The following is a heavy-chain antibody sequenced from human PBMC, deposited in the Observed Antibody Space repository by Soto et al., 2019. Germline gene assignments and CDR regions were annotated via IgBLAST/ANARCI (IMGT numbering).Heavy chain of an antibody. CDR2: LNSHDGLT. CDR1: GFTFNSYD. Sequence: GGSLRLSCAASGFTFNSYDVNWVRQAPGEGLEWVSSLNSHDGLTHYADSVKGRFAISRDNAKNSLYLQMNSLRVEDTAVYYCTRGGYNEGGFDYWGQGNLVTVSS. J-gene: IGHJ4*02. D-gene: IGHD5-18*01. V-gene: IGHV3-21*01. CDR3: TRGGYNEGGFDY.